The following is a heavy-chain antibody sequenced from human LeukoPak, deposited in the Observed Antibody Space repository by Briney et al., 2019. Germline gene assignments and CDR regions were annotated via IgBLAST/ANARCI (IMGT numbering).Heavy chain of an antibody. Sequence: QPGGSLRLSCAASGFTCSSYGMHWVRRAPGKGLEWVAFIRYDGSNKYYADSVKGRFTISRDNSKNTLYLQMNSLRAEDTAVYYCAKDGPGQNRKTPDYWGQGTLVTVSS. CDR3: AKDGPGQNRKTPDY. CDR2: IRYDGSNK. D-gene: IGHD1-14*01. J-gene: IGHJ4*02. V-gene: IGHV3-30*02. CDR1: GFTCSSYG.